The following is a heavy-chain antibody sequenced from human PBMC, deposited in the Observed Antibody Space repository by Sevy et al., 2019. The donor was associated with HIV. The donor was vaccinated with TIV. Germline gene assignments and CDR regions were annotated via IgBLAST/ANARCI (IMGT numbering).Heavy chain of an antibody. Sequence: GGSLRLSCAASGFTFSSYAMSWVRQAPGKGLEWVSAISGSGGSTYYADSVKGRFTISRDNSKNTLYLQMNSLRAEDTAVYYCAKGFFGGSYHLNDAFDIWGQGTMVTVSS. CDR2: ISGSGGST. D-gene: IGHD1-26*01. V-gene: IGHV3-23*01. J-gene: IGHJ3*02. CDR3: AKGFFGGSYHLNDAFDI. CDR1: GFTFSSYA.